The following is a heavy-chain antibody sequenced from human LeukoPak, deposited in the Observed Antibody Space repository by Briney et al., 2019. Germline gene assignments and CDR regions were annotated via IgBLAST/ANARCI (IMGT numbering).Heavy chain of an antibody. Sequence: SETLSLTCTASGFTISSNWSYWLWIRQPPGKGLEWIGSIYYSGSTYYNPSLKSRVTISVDTSKNQFSLKLSPVTAADTAVYCCGIQMGDCVWGSYRYTEYWGQGTLVTASS. D-gene: IGHD3-16*02. V-gene: IGHV4-39*01. J-gene: IGHJ4*02. CDR1: GFTISSNWSY. CDR3: GIQMGDCVWGSYRYTEY. CDR2: IYYSGST.